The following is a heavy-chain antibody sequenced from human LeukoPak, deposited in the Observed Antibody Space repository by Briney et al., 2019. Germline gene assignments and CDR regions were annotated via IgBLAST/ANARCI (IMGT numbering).Heavy chain of an antibody. CDR3: AKGPLVDPSNFDY. V-gene: IGHV3-23*01. CDR1: GFTFSSYE. Sequence: GGSLRLSCAASGFTFSSYEMSWVRQAPGKGLEWVSAISGSGGSTYYADSVKGRFTISRDNSKNTLYLQMNSLRAEDTAVYYCAKGPLVDPSNFDYWGQGTLVTVSS. CDR2: ISGSGGST. D-gene: IGHD3-9*01. J-gene: IGHJ4*02.